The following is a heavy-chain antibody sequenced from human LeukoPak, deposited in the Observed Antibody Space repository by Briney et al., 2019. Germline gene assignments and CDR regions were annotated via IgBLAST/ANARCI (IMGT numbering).Heavy chain of an antibody. V-gene: IGHV3-53*01. CDR2: IYNDGRT. D-gene: IGHD5-18*01. J-gene: IGHJ4*02. Sequence: GGSLRLSCAASGFIVNNKYMTWVRQAPGKGLEWVSLIYNDGRTYYADSVKGRCTISRDNSKNTLYLQMNSLRAEDTAVYYCAKSRGYSYGYVWDYWGQGTLVTVSS. CDR3: AKSRGYSYGYVWDY. CDR1: GFIVNNKY.